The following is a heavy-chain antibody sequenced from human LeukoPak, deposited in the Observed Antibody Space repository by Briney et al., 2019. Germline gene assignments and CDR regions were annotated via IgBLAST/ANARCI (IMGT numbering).Heavy chain of an antibody. J-gene: IGHJ4*02. D-gene: IGHD2-15*01. CDR3: ARDLYRMLDY. CDR1: GYTFTSYG. CDR2: ISAYNGNT. V-gene: IGHV1-18*01. Sequence: GASVKVSCKASGYTFTSYGISWVRQAPGQGLEWMGWISAYNGNTNYAQKLQGRVTMTRDMSTSTVYMELSSLRSEDTAVYYCARDLYRMLDYWGQGTLVTVSS.